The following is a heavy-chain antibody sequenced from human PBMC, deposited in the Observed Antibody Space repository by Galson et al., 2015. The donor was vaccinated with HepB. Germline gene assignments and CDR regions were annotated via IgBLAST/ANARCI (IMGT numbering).Heavy chain of an antibody. Sequence: SCKASGYTFTGYYMHWVRQAPGQGLEWMGRIIPILGIANYAQKFQGRVTITADKSTSTAYMELSSLRSEDTAVYYCAMGGVVVPAAIIYYYGMDVWGQGTTVTVSS. CDR2: IIPILGIA. V-gene: IGHV1-69*02. J-gene: IGHJ6*02. D-gene: IGHD2-2*01. CDR1: GYTFTGYY. CDR3: AMGGVVVPAAIIYYYGMDV.